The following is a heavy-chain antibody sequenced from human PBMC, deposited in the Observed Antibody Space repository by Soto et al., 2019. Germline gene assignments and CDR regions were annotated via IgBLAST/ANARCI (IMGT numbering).Heavy chain of an antibody. Sequence: QVQLVQSGAEVKKPGSSVKVSCKASGGTFDSYAITWVRQAPGQGLEWMGGIIPIFGTPNYAQKFQGRVTISADESTSTAYMALSSLRSGDTAVYSCAREVSLGGWSYSFHYWGQAPLVTVSS. J-gene: IGHJ4*02. CDR3: AREVSLGGWSYSFHY. V-gene: IGHV1-69*01. D-gene: IGHD6-19*01. CDR2: IIPIFGTP. CDR1: GGTFDSYA.